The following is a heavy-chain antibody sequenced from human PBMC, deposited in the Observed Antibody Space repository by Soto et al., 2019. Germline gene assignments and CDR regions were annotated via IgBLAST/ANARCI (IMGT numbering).Heavy chain of an antibody. CDR1: GDSVSSNSAA. CDR3: AREGAIAVARNYGMDV. D-gene: IGHD6-19*01. J-gene: IGHJ6*02. CDR2: TYYRSKWYN. V-gene: IGHV6-1*01. Sequence: PSQTLSLTCAISGDSVSSNSAAWNCIIQSPSRVLEWLGRTYYRSKWYNDYAVSVISRITFKPDTSKNQFSLQLNSVTPEDTAVYYCAREGAIAVARNYGMDVWGQGTTVTVSS.